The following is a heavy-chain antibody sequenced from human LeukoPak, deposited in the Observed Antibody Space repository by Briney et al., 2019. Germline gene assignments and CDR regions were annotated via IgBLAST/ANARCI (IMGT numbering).Heavy chain of an antibody. CDR3: ARARDYGDISFDY. J-gene: IGHJ4*02. Sequence: SQTLSLSCAISGDSVSSNSAAWNWIRQSPSRGLEWLGRTYYKSKWYNNYAVSVKSRISINPDTSKNQFSLQLNSVTPEDTAVYFCARARDYGDISFDYWGQGTLVTVS. D-gene: IGHD4-17*01. CDR2: TYYKSKWYN. V-gene: IGHV6-1*01. CDR1: GDSVSSNSAA.